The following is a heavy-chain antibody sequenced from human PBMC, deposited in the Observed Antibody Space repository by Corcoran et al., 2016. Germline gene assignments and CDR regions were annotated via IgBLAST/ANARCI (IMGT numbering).Heavy chain of an antibody. D-gene: IGHD1-26*01. J-gene: IGHJ6*02. Sequence: VTLKESGPALVKPTQTLTLTCTFSGFSLSTSGMRVSWIRQPPGKALEWLARIDWDDDKFYSTSLKTRLTISKDTSKNQVVLTMTNMDPVDTATYYCARMGSGSYYYGMDVWGQGTTVTVSS. CDR1: GFSLSTSGMR. CDR2: IDWDDDK. CDR3: ARMGSGSYYYGMDV. V-gene: IGHV2-70*04.